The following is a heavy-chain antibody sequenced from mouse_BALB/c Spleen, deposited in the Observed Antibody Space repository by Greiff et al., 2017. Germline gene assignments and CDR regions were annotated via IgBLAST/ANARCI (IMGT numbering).Heavy chain of an antibody. CDR1: GFTFSSFG. D-gene: IGHD2-1*01. V-gene: IGHV5-17*02. CDR3: ATYGNYDY. J-gene: IGHJ2*01. Sequence: EVQGVESGGGLVQPGGSRKLSCAASGFTFSSFGMHWVRQAPEKGLEWVAYISSGRSTIYYADTVKGRFTISRDNPKNTLVLQRTSLRSEDTAMYCCATYGNYDYWGQGTTLTVSS. CDR2: ISSGRSTI.